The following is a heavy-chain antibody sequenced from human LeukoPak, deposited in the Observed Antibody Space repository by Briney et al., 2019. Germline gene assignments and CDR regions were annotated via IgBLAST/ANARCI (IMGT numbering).Heavy chain of an antibody. CDR2: ISSSSSTT. D-gene: IGHD3-22*01. J-gene: IGHJ4*02. Sequence: GGSLRLSCAASGFTFSSYSMNWVRQAPGKGLEWVSYISSSSSTTYYADSVKGRFTISRDNAKNSLYLQMNSLRAEDTAVYYCARGNAVDYYDSSGYYIDFDYWGQGTRVTVSS. CDR1: GFTFSSYS. CDR3: ARGNAVDYYDSSGYYIDFDY. V-gene: IGHV3-48*01.